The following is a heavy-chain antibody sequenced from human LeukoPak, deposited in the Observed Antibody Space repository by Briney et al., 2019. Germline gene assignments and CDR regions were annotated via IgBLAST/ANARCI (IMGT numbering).Heavy chain of an antibody. D-gene: IGHD4-17*01. J-gene: IGHJ5*02. CDR1: GFVFSKNG. V-gene: IGHV3-30*02. Sequence: GGSLRLSCATSGFVFSKNGMHWVRQAPGKGLEWVAFIRHDESNKYYADSVKGRFTISRDNSKNTLSLQMNSLRLDDTAVYYCAKFSYGDYVAWGQGTLVIVSS. CDR3: AKFSYGDYVA. CDR2: IRHDESNK.